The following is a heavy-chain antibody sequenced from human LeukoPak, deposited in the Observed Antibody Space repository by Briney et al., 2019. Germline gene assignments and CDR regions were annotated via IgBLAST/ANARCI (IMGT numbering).Heavy chain of an antibody. V-gene: IGHV1-2*06. Sequence: ASVKVSCKASGYTFTGYYMRWVRQAPGQGLEWMGRINPNSGGTNYAQKFQGRVTMTRDTSISTAYMELSRLRSDDTAVYYCASRRDFWSGDTFDYWGQGTLVTVSS. CDR1: GYTFTGYY. CDR3: ASRRDFWSGDTFDY. CDR2: INPNSGGT. J-gene: IGHJ4*02. D-gene: IGHD3-3*01.